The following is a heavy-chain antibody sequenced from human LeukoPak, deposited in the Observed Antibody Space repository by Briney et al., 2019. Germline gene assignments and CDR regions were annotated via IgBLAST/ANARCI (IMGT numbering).Heavy chain of an antibody. D-gene: IGHD3-10*01. Sequence: PSETLSLTCAVSGGSISSSNWWSWVRQPPGKGLEWIGEIYHSGSTNYNPSLKSRVTISVDKSKNQFSLKLSSVTAADTAVYYCARVYGSGSYFPFDYWGQGTLVTVSS. V-gene: IGHV4-4*02. CDR1: GGSISSSNW. CDR3: ARVYGSGSYFPFDY. CDR2: IYHSGST. J-gene: IGHJ4*02.